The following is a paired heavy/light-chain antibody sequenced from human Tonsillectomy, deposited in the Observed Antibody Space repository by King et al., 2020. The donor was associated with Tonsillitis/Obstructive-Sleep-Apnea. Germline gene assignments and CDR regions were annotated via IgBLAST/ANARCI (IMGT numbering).Light chain of an antibody. CDR3: QQRRDWPLT. CDR2: DAS. J-gene: IGKJ4*01. CDR1: QSVSSY. V-gene: IGKV3-11*01. Sequence: EIVLTQSPATLSLSPGERATLSCTASQSVSSYLAWYQQKPGQAPRLLIYDASKRATGLPVRFSGSGSGTDFTLTISSLESEDFAVYYCQQRRDWPLTFGGGTKVEIK.
Heavy chain of an antibody. D-gene: IGHD2-21*02. CDR1: GFTFNNNA. CDR2: ISGGGSGA. J-gene: IGHJ3*02. Sequence: EVQLLESGGGLVQPGGSLRLSCAASGFTFNNNAMNWVRQAPGKGLEWVSGISGGGSGAYYADSVKGRFTISRDNSKNTLYLQMNSLRVEDTALYYCAKGGICGGNCYGVFDIWGQGTMVTVSS. V-gene: IGHV3-23*01. CDR3: AKGGICGGNCYGVFDI.